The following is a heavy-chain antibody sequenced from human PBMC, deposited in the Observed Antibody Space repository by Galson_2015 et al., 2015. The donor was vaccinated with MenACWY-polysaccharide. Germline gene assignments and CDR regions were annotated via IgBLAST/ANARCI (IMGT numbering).Heavy chain of an antibody. J-gene: IGHJ6*03. V-gene: IGHV3-7*01. CDR3: ARAKRGYSYGYYYYYYYMDV. D-gene: IGHD5-18*01. Sequence: SLSLACAASGFTFGGNWMTWVRQAPGKGLEWVANIKEDGSEKSYMDSVKGRFTTSRDNAKNSLYLQMNSLRAEDTAVYYCARAKRGYSYGYYYYYYYMDVWGRGTTVTVSS. CDR2: IKEDGSEK. CDR1: GFTFGGNW.